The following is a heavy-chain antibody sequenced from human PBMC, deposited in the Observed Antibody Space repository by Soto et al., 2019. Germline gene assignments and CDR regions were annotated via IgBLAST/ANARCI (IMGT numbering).Heavy chain of an antibody. D-gene: IGHD2-2*01. CDR1: GFTLSNFA. CDR3: AKDTSSSPYYMDV. V-gene: IGHV3-23*01. CDR2: ITGSTGTT. Sequence: PGGSLRLSCAASGFTLSNFAMSWVRHAPGKGLEWVSEITGSTGTTYYADSVKGRFIISRDNSKNTVHLQMNSLRAEDTAVYYCAKDTSSSPYYMDVWGKGTTVTVSS. J-gene: IGHJ6*03.